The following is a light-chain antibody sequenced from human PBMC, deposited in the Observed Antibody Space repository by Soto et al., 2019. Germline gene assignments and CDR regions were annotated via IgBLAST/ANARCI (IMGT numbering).Light chain of an antibody. CDR2: GNS. Sequence: QSVLTQPPSVSGAPGQRVTISCTGSSSNIGAGYDVHWYQQLPGTAPKLLIYGNSNRPSGVPDRFSGSKSGTSASLAITGLQAEDEADYYCQSSVSSLSGPGVFGTGTKVTVL. CDR3: QSSVSSLSGPGV. J-gene: IGLJ1*01. V-gene: IGLV1-40*01. CDR1: SSNIGAGYD.